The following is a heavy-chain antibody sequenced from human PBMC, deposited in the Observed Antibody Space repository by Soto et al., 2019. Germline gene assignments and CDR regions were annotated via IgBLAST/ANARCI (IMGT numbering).Heavy chain of an antibody. D-gene: IGHD1-26*01. J-gene: IGHJ4*02. CDR2: IRSKAYNYAT. Sequence: EVQLVESGGGLVQPGGSLKLSCAASGFSFSGSAIHWVRQASGKGLEWVGRIRSKAYNYATPYAESVRGRFTISRDDSKNTAYLQMNSLNIEDTAVYYCAVGVKGDFDYWGQGTLVTVSS. CDR3: AVGVKGDFDY. CDR1: GFSFSGSA. V-gene: IGHV3-73*02.